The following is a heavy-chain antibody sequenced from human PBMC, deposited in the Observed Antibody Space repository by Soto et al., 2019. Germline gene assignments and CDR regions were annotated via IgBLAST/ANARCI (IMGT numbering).Heavy chain of an antibody. CDR1: GCTFRNYP. Sequence: VQLVQSGTEVKKPGSSVKVSCKDSGCTFRNYPINWVRQAPGQGLEWMGSTFPLTDIPDYAQNFQARITISADKSTSTAYMELSSLTSDDTAMYFCARGPLVVINYFESWGQGTLVTVAA. V-gene: IGHV1-69*02. CDR3: ARGPLVVINYFES. CDR2: TFPLTDIP. D-gene: IGHD3-9*01. J-gene: IGHJ4*02.